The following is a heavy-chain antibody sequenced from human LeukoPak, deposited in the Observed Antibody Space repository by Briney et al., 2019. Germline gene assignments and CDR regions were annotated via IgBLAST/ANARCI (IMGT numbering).Heavy chain of an antibody. D-gene: IGHD4-17*01. Sequence: GGSLRLSRAASGFTFSSYAMSWVRQAPGKGLEWVSAITGSDGSTYYAGSVKGRFTISRDNSKNTLYLQMNSLRAEDTAVYYCAREEDGDYAYWGQGTLVTVSS. CDR3: AREEDGDYAY. J-gene: IGHJ4*02. V-gene: IGHV3-23*01. CDR1: GFTFSSYA. CDR2: ITGSDGST.